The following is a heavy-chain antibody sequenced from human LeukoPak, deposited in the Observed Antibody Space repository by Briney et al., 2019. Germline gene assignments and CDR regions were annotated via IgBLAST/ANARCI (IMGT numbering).Heavy chain of an antibody. V-gene: IGHV3-48*01. Sequence: PGGSLRLSCAASGFTFSTSAMNWVRQGPGKGLEWVSYISSSSSTIYYADSVKGRFTISRDNAKNSLYLQMNSLRAEDTAVYYCARDESKGAVAVFDYWGQGTLVTVAS. CDR2: ISSSSSTI. D-gene: IGHD6-19*01. CDR3: ARDESKGAVAVFDY. J-gene: IGHJ4*02. CDR1: GFTFSTSA.